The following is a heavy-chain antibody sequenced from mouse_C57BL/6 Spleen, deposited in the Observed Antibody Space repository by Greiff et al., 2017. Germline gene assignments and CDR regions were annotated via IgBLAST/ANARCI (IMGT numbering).Heavy chain of an antibody. Sequence: EVKLVESGPGLVKPSQSLSLTCSVTGYSITSGYYWNWIRQFPGNKLEWMGYISYDGSRNYNPSLKNRISITRDTSKNQFFLKLNSVTTEDTATYYCARKSYGAMDYWGQGTSVTVSS. CDR1: GYSITSGYY. V-gene: IGHV3-6*01. CDR3: ARKSYGAMDY. J-gene: IGHJ4*01. D-gene: IGHD1-2*01. CDR2: ISYDGSR.